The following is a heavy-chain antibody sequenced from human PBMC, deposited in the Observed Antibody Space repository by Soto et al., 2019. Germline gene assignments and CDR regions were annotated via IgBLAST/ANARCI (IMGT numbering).Heavy chain of an antibody. J-gene: IGHJ6*02. CDR3: ASGRYSSGYMDV. V-gene: IGHV1-18*01. CDR2: ISGYNGNT. CDR1: GYIFSNYG. D-gene: IGHD3-9*01. Sequence: GASVKVSCKASGYIFSNYGIAWVRQAPGQGPEWMGWISGYNGNTNSVQKLQGRVTMTTDTSTTTAYMELRSLTSDDTAVYYCASGRYSSGYMDVWGQGTTVTVSS.